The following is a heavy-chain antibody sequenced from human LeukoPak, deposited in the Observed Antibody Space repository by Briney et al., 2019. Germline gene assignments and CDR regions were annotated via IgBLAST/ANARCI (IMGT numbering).Heavy chain of an antibody. CDR2: ISSSGSTK. V-gene: IGHV3-48*01. J-gene: IGHJ4*02. CDR3: ARGGLSIMGY. CDR1: EFTFTNCW. Sequence: GGSLRLSCAITEFTFTNCWKNWVRQAPGKGLEWVSYISSSGSTKYYADSVKGRFTISRDNARNSLYLQMNSLRAEDTAVYFCARGGLSIMGYWGQGTLVTVSS. D-gene: IGHD2/OR15-2a*01.